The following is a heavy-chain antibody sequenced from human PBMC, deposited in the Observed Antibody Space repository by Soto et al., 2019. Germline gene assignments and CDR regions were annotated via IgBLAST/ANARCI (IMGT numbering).Heavy chain of an antibody. CDR1: GDSVSSNTAS. CDR2: TYFRSKWYH. Sequence: SQTLSLTCAISGDSVSSNTASWNWIRQSPSRGLEWLGRTYFRSKWYHDYAVSVKSRIIINPDTSNNQFSLQLNSVTPEDTAVYFCAKGDNLGPKTGYAFDPGGQGIMVTVSS. J-gene: IGHJ5*02. CDR3: AKGDNLGPKTGYAFDP. D-gene: IGHD5-12*01. V-gene: IGHV6-1*01.